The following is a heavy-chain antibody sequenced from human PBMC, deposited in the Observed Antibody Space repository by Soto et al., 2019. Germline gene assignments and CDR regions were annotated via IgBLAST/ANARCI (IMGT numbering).Heavy chain of an antibody. Sequence: PSETLSLTCSVSGGSITSGGFYWSWIRQHPEKGLEWIAYIFHSGSTDFNPSLKGRIIISADTSKNQFSLKLTSVTAADTAVYYCARQKLDVPAYFDSWGQGTLVTVSS. J-gene: IGHJ4*02. CDR1: GGSITSGGFY. CDR2: IFHSGST. V-gene: IGHV4-31*03. CDR3: ARQKLDVPAYFDS. D-gene: IGHD1-1*01.